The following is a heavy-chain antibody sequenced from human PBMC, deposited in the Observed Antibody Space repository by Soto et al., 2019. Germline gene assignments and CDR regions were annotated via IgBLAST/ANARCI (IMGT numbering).Heavy chain of an antibody. J-gene: IGHJ3*02. D-gene: IGHD3-10*01. CDR2: INPSGGST. CDR1: GYTFTNYY. Sequence: ASVKVSCKASGYTFTNYYMHWVRQAPGQGLEWMGIINPSGGSTSYAQKFQGRVTMTRETSTSTVYMELSSLRSEDTAVYYCARDRLGSDGFDIWGQGTLVTVSS. V-gene: IGHV1-46*01. CDR3: ARDRLGSDGFDI.